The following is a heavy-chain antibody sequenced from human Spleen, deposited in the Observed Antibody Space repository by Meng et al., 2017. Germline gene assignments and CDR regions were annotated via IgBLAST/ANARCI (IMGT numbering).Heavy chain of an antibody. CDR1: GFTFSSYS. Sequence: GESLKISCAASGFTFSSYSMNWVRQAPGKGLEWVSSITSGSSYIYYADSVKGRFTISRDNAKNSLYLQMNSLRAEDTAVYYCASIVGATRVGDYWGQGTLVTVSS. J-gene: IGHJ4*02. V-gene: IGHV3-21*01. CDR2: ITSGSSYI. CDR3: ASIVGATRVGDY. D-gene: IGHD1-26*01.